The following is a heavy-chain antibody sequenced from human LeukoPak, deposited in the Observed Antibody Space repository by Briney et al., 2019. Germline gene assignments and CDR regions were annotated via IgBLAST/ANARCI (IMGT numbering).Heavy chain of an antibody. J-gene: IGHJ4*02. V-gene: IGHV1-18*01. D-gene: IGHD2-21*02. Sequence: ASGKVFCKASGYTFTTYGITWVRQAPGQGLELMGWIRTYNENTNYAQKFQGRVTMTTDTSTSTVYMELRGLRSDDTAVYYCARDIGCGADCVDYWGQGTLVTVSS. CDR2: IRTYNENT. CDR1: GYTFTTYG. CDR3: ARDIGCGADCVDY.